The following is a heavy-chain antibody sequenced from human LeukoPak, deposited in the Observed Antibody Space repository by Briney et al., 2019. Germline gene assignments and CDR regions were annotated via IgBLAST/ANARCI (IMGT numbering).Heavy chain of an antibody. CDR1: GFTFSSYA. V-gene: IGHV3-30-3*01. CDR2: ISYDGSNK. CDR3: ARDHHDAFDI. J-gene: IGHJ3*02. Sequence: GGSLRLSCAASGFTFSSYAMHWVRQAPGKGLEWVAVISYDGSNKYYADSVKGRFTIPRDNSKNTLYLQMNSLRAEDTAVYYCARDHHDAFDIWGQGTMVTVSS.